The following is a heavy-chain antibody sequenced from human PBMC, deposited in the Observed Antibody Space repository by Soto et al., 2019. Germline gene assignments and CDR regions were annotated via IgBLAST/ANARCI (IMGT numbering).Heavy chain of an antibody. D-gene: IGHD1-26*01. CDR1: GFIFSDYY. J-gene: IGHJ4*02. CDR3: ARDIPSVAATRY. CDR2: INGSSSYT. Sequence: QVQLVESGGGLVKPGGSLRLSCATSGFIFSDYYMSWIRQAPGKGLEWVSYINGSSSYTDYADSVKGRFTISRDNPKNSLYLQMNNLRAEEPAVYYCARDIPSVAATRYWGQGTLVTVSS. V-gene: IGHV3-11*05.